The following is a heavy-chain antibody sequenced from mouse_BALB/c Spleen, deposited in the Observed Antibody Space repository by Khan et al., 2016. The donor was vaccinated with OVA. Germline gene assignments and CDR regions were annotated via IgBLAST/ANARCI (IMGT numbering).Heavy chain of an antibody. CDR2: IWTGGIT. J-gene: IGHJ3*01. CDR1: GFSLSNYG. V-gene: IGHV2-9*02. D-gene: IGHD2-4*01. CDR3: ARSYDYDVGGFAY. Sequence: QVQLKESGPGLVAPSQSLSITCTVSGFSLSNYGIHWVRQPPGKGLEWLGVIWTGGITNYNSALMSRLSISKDNSKSQVFLKMNRLQTDDPAIYYCARSYDYDVGGFAYWGQGTLVTVSA.